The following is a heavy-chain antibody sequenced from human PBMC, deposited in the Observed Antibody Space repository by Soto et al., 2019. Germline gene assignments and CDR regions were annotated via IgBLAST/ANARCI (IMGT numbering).Heavy chain of an antibody. D-gene: IGHD2-15*01. V-gene: IGHV1-69*13. CDR2: IIPIFGTA. J-gene: IGHJ6*02. CDR3: ARVLVAYYYYGMDV. Sequence: SVKGSCKSSGGTFRSYAIIWVRQAPGQGLEWMGGIIPIFGTANYAQKFQGRVTITADESTSTAYMELSSLRSEDTAVYYCARVLVAYYYYGMDVWGQGNTVTGS. CDR1: GGTFRSYA.